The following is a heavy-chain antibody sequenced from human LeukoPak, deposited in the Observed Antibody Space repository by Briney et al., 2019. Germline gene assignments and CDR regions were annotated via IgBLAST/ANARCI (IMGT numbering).Heavy chain of an antibody. J-gene: IGHJ3*02. Sequence: SVKVSCKASGGTFSSYAISWVRQAPGQGLEWMGGIIPIFGTANYAQKFQGRVTITADKSTSTAYMELSSLRSGDTAVYYCARDGIVGATPAAFDIWGQGTMVTVSS. CDR1: GGTFSSYA. CDR3: ARDGIVGATPAAFDI. V-gene: IGHV1-69*06. CDR2: IIPIFGTA. D-gene: IGHD1-26*01.